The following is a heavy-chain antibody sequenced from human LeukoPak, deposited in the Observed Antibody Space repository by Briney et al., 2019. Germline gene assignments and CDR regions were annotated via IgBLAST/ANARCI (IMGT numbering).Heavy chain of an antibody. CDR3: ARARYLDYFYYYMDV. V-gene: IGHV1-2*02. J-gene: IGHJ6*03. D-gene: IGHD1-1*01. CDR1: GYTFTGYY. CDR2: INPNSGGT. Sequence: ASVKVSCKASGYTFTGYYMHWVRQAPGQGLEWMGWINPNSGGTNYAQKFQGRVTMTRDTSISTAYMELSRLRSDDTAMHYCARARYLDYFYYYMDVWGKGTTVTV.